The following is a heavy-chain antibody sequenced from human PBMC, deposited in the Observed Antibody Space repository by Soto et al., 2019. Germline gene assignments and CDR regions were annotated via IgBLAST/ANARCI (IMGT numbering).Heavy chain of an antibody. CDR1: GFSLSTSGVG. Sequence: GSGPTLVNPTQTLTLTCTFSGFSLSTSGVGVGWIRQPPGKALEWLALIYWNDDKRYSPSLKSRLTITKDTSKNQVVLTMTNMDPVDTATYYCAHRPKGVSPTSGQQLVPGYFDFQHWGQGTLVTVSS. J-gene: IGHJ1*01. CDR3: AHRPKGVSPTSGQQLVPGYFDFQH. V-gene: IGHV2-5*01. CDR2: IYWNDDK. D-gene: IGHD6-13*01.